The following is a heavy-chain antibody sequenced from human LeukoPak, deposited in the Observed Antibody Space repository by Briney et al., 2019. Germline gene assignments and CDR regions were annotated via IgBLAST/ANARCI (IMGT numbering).Heavy chain of an antibody. CDR3: AKQSTARSLGE. J-gene: IGHJ4*02. Sequence: GGSLRLSCVASGFTFGSHAMAWVRQAPGKGQEWVSVIGYSAGTNYADSVKGRFTISRDNSKNMLYLQMNSLRAEDTAVYYCAKQSTARSLGEGGQGTLVTVSS. V-gene: IGHV3-23*01. D-gene: IGHD6-6*01. CDR1: GFTFGSHA. CDR2: IGYSAGT.